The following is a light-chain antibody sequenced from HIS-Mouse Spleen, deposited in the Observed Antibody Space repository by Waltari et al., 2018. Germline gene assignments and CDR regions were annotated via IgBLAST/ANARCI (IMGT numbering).Light chain of an antibody. V-gene: IGLV2-11*01. CDR3: CSYAGSYTRV. CDR2: DVS. CDR1: SSDVGGYSY. Sequence: QSALTQPRSVSGSPGQSVTISCTGTSSDVGGYSYVSWYQQHPGKAPKLMMYDVSERPSGVPDRVPGSKSGHTASLTISGLQAEDEADYYCCSYAGSYTRVFGGGTKLTVL. J-gene: IGLJ3*02.